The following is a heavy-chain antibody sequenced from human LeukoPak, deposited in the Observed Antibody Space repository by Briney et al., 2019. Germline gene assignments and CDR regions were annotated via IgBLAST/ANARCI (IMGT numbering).Heavy chain of an antibody. D-gene: IGHD3-10*01. CDR3: ARDPRSGGSFDI. CDR2: ISSSSGTI. J-gene: IGHJ3*02. CDR1: GFIFRTYS. Sequence: GSVTLYCVGSGFIFRTYSMIWVGQAPGKGLEWISYISSSSGTIYYADSVKGRFTISRDNGRSSLYLQMNGLRDDDTAVYFCARDPRSGGSFDIWGQGTLVTVSS. V-gene: IGHV3-48*02.